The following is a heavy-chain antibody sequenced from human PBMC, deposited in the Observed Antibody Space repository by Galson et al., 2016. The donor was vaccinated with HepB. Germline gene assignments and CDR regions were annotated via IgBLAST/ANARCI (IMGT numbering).Heavy chain of an antibody. CDR3: AIEALRCSGDCGDY. CDR2: ISSDIEGGT. CDR1: GYSFTKYW. V-gene: IGHV3-11*06. D-gene: IGHD2-21*01. J-gene: IGHJ4*02. Sequence: SGAEVKKPGESLKISCKTSGYSFTKYWIGWVRQAPGKGMEWISYISSDIEGGTRYAASVRGRFIISRDNAQNSLFLPMNNLNVEDTAVYYCAIEALRCSGDCGDYWGQGTLVTVAS.